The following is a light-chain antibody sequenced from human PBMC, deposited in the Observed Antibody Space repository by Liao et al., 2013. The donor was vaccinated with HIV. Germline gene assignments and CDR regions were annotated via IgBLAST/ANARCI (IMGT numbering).Light chain of an antibody. V-gene: IGLV3-21*01. CDR3: QVWESSPDRGV. J-gene: IGLJ3*02. CDR1: SVGSEV. Sequence: SYELIQPPSVSVARGKTARITCGGDSVGSEVVHWYQQKPGQAPVLLVNRDSDLPSVTLERFTDSKSGNTATLTISRVEAGDEADYYCQVWESSPDRGVFGGGTKLTVL. CDR2: RDS.